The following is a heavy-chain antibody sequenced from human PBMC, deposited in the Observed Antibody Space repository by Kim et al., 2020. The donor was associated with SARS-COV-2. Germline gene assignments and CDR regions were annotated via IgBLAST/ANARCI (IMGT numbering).Heavy chain of an antibody. CDR1: GFTVSSNY. D-gene: IGHD3-9*01. CDR3: AVALSYYDILTGPRHRYFDL. J-gene: IGHJ2*01. Sequence: VGSLRLSCAASGFTVSSNYMSWVRQAPGKGLEWVSVIYSGGSTYYADSVKGRFTISRDNSKNTLYLQMNSLRAEDTAVYYCAVALSYYDILTGPRHRYFDLWGRGTLVTVSS. V-gene: IGHV3-53*01. CDR2: IYSGGST.